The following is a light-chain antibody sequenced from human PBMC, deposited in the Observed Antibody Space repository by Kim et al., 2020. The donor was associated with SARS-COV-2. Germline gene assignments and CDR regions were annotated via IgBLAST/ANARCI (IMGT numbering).Light chain of an antibody. Sequence: DIQMTQSPSPVSASVGDRVTITCRASLGVSKFVAWYQQKPGKAPRLLIYAASNLQSGVPSRFSGSGSVTNFTLTISNMQPEDFGTYFCQQANTFPFAFGQGTRLEIK. CDR3: QQANTFPFA. J-gene: IGKJ5*01. V-gene: IGKV1-12*01. CDR2: AAS. CDR1: LGVSKF.